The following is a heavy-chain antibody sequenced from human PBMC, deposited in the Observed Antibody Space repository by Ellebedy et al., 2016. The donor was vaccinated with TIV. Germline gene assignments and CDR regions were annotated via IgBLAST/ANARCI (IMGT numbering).Heavy chain of an antibody. D-gene: IGHD3-3*01. V-gene: IGHV3-15*01. CDR3: TTARYYDFWSGYLDY. CDR2: IKSKTDGGTT. CDR1: GFTFSNAW. Sequence: GGSLRLXXAASGFTFSNAWMSWVRQAPGKGLEWVGRIKSKTDGGTTDYAAPVKGRFTISRDDSKNTLYLQMNSLKTEDTAVYYCTTARYYDFWSGYLDYWGQGTLVTVSS. J-gene: IGHJ4*02.